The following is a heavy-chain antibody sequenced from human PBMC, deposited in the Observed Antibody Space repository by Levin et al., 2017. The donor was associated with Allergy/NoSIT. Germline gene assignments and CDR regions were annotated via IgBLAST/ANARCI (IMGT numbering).Heavy chain of an antibody. CDR3: ARDRLLIAAAGTFRYFDL. CDR1: GFTFSDYY. D-gene: IGHD6-13*01. Sequence: PGGSLRLSCAASGFTFSDYYMSWIRQAPGKGLEWVSYISSSGSTIYYADSVKGRFTISRDNAKNSLYLQMNSLRAEDTAVYYCARDRLLIAAAGTFRYFDLWGRGTLVTVSS. CDR2: ISSSGSTI. J-gene: IGHJ2*01. V-gene: IGHV3-11*01.